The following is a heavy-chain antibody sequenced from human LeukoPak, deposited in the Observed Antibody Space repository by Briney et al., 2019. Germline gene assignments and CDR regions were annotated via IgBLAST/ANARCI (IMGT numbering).Heavy chain of an antibody. CDR2: ISFDGNNK. Sequence: SGGSLRLSCAASGFTFSSYAMHWVRQTPGKGLEWVAVISFDGNNKYYADSVKGRFTISRDNSKNTLFLQMNSLRAEDTAVYYCARDDAVTTSSPFDYWGQGTLVTVSS. CDR3: ARDDAVTTSSPFDY. D-gene: IGHD4-17*01. V-gene: IGHV3-30*04. J-gene: IGHJ4*02. CDR1: GFTFSSYA.